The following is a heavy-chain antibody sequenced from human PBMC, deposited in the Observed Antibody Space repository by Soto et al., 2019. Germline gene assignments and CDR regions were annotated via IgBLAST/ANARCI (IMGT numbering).Heavy chain of an antibody. J-gene: IGHJ6*03. V-gene: IGHV3-33*01. Sequence: QVQLVESGGGVVQPGRSLRLSCAASGFTFSSYGMHWVRQAPGKGLEWVAVIWYDGSNKYYADSVKGRFTISRDNSKNTLYLQMNSLRAEDTAGYYCAREGNFAYYHYYYMDVWGKGTTVTVSS. CDR1: GFTFSSYG. CDR3: AREGNFAYYHYYYMDV. CDR2: IWYDGSNK.